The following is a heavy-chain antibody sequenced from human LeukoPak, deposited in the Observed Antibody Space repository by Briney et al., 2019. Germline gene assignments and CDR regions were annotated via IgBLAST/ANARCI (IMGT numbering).Heavy chain of an antibody. CDR1: GYSFTSYW. CDR2: IDPRDTYT. Sequence: PGESLRISCKGSGYSFTSYWISWVRQMPGKGLEWMGRIDPRDTYTNYSPSFQGHVTISADKSISTAYLQWSSLKASDTAMYYCARREQWLYAFDIWGQGTMVTVSS. J-gene: IGHJ3*02. V-gene: IGHV5-10-1*01. CDR3: ARREQWLYAFDI. D-gene: IGHD6-19*01.